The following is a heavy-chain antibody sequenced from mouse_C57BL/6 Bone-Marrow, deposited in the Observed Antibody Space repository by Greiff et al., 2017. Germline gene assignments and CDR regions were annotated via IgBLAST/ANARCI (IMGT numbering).Heavy chain of an antibody. Sequence: EVQRVESGGDLVKPGGSLKLSCAASGFTFSSYGMSWVRQTPDKRLEWVATISSGGSYTYYPDSVKGRFTISRDNAKNTLYLQMSSLKSEDTAMYYCAREYGNYNFDYWGQGTTLTVSS. J-gene: IGHJ2*01. CDR1: GFTFSSYG. CDR3: AREYGNYNFDY. CDR2: ISSGGSYT. D-gene: IGHD2-1*01. V-gene: IGHV5-6*01.